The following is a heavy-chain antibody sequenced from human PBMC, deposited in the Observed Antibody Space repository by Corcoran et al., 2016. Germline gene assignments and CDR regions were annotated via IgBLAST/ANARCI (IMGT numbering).Heavy chain of an antibody. CDR2: FDPEDGET. V-gene: IGHV1-24*01. Sequence: QVQLVQSGAEVKKPGASVKVSCKVSGYTLTALSMHWVRQAPGKGLEWMGGFDPEDGETIYAQKFQGRVTMTEDTSTDTAYMEVSSLRSEEPAVYYCATDQAVVRGIRNYYDYGLDVWGQGTTVTVSS. CDR3: ATDQAVVRGIRNYYDYGLDV. D-gene: IGHD3-10*01. CDR1: GYTLTALS. J-gene: IGHJ6*02.